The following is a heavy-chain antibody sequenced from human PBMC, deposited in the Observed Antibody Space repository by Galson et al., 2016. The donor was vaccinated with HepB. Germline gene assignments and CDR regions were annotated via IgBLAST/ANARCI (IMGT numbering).Heavy chain of an antibody. CDR2: IYYRGST. Sequence: ETLSLTCTVSGGPMDNYYWSWIRQSPGKGPEWIGFIYYRGSTNYNPSLKSRVTISVDTSKNQFSLKLSSVTAADTAVYYCARDGSYSSSSVYFDYWGPGILVTVSS. V-gene: IGHV4-59*01. CDR3: ARDGSYSSSSVYFDY. CDR1: GGPMDNYY. D-gene: IGHD6-6*01. J-gene: IGHJ4*02.